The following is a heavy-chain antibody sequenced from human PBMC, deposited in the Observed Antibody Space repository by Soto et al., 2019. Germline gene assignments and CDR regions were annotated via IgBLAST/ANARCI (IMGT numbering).Heavy chain of an antibody. J-gene: IGHJ4*02. CDR3: ARVERTGAPGWDS. V-gene: IGHV5-51*01. D-gene: IGHD1-1*01. CDR2: IYPGDSDT. Sequence: GESLKISCKGSGYSFSSYWIAWVRQMPGRGLEWMGSIYPGDSDTTYNPSFEGHVTISADKFIDTAFLEWSSLKASDTAIYYCARVERTGAPGWDSWGQGTLVTVSS. CDR1: GYSFSSYW.